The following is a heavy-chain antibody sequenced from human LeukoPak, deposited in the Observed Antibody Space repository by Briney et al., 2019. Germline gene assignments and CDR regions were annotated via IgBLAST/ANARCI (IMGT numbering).Heavy chain of an antibody. CDR2: TYYRSKWYN. J-gene: IGHJ3*02. Sequence: QSLSLTCANSGDSVSSNSAAWNWIRQSPSRGLEWLGRTYYRSKWYNNYAVSVKSRITINPDTSKNQFSLQLNSVNPEDTAVYYCAREAAAGTGDAFDIWGQGTMVTVSS. D-gene: IGHD6-13*01. CDR1: GDSVSSNSAA. CDR3: AREAAAGTGDAFDI. V-gene: IGHV6-1*01.